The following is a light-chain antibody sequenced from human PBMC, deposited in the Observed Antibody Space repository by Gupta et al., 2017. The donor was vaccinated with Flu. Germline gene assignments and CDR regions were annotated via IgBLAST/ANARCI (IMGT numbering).Light chain of an antibody. J-gene: IGKJ3*01. CDR2: ASS. CDR1: QTINNY. CDR3: QQSYSTPFT. V-gene: IGKV1-39*01. Sequence: DIQMAQSPSSLSASVGDRVTITCRASQTINNYLNWYQQKPGKAPRPLIYASSSLQSGVPLRFSGSGSGTDFALTISSLQPEDFATYFCQQSYSTPFTFGPGTKVDI.